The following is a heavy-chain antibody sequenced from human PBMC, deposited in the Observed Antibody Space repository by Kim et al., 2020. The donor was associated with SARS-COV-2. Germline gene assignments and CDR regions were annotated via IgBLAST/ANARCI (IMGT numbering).Heavy chain of an antibody. CDR2: IYYSGST. CDR1: GGSISSGGYS. D-gene: IGHD3-10*01. Sequence: SETLSLTCAVSGGSISSGGYSWSWIRQPPGKGLEWIGYIYYSGSTYYNPSLKSRVTISVDRSKNQFSLKLSSVTAADTAVYYCARERVLLWFGELLGASFDYWGQGTLVTVSS. J-gene: IGHJ4*02. CDR3: ARERVLLWFGELLGASFDY. V-gene: IGHV4-30-2*01.